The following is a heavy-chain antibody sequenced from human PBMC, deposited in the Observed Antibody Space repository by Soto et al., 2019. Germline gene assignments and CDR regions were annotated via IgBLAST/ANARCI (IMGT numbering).Heavy chain of an antibody. CDR1: GFTFSDHY. V-gene: IGHV3-72*01. CDR2: IRNKTKRYTT. D-gene: IGHD3-10*01. J-gene: IGHJ1*01. CDR3: ARDRDGGPGIQY. Sequence: EVHLVESGGDVVQPGGSLTLSCVVSGFTFSDHYMDWVRQATGKGLEWVARIRNKTKRYTTEYATSVTGRFTISRDESNTVYLLMKSRTTEDTAVYYCARDRDGGPGIQYWGQGTLVTVSS.